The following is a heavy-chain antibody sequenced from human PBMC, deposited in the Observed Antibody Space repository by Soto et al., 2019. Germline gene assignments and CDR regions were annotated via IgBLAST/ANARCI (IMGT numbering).Heavy chain of an antibody. Sequence: ASVKLSCKASGYTFTSYYMHWVRQAPGQGLEWMGIINPSGGSTSYAQKFQGRVTMTRDTSTSTVYMELSSLRSEDTAVYYCAREGPPLTTVTTEAAWFDPWGQGTLVTVSS. D-gene: IGHD4-17*01. CDR1: GYTFTSYY. CDR3: AREGPPLTTVTTEAAWFDP. V-gene: IGHV1-46*03. J-gene: IGHJ5*02. CDR2: INPSGGST.